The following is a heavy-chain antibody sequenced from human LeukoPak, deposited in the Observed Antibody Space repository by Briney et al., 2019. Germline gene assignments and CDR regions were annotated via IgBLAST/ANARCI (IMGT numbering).Heavy chain of an antibody. V-gene: IGHV3-7*01. CDR3: ERDTRGYSYGYSFYYMDV. CDR2: IKKDGSEK. CDR1: GFTFSSYW. Sequence: GGSLRLSCAASGFTFSSYWMSWVRQAPGKGLEWVASIKKDGSEKKYVDSVKGRFTISRDNAKNSLYLQMNSLRAEDTAVYYCERDTRGYSYGYSFYYMDVWGKGTTVTVSS. D-gene: IGHD5-18*01. J-gene: IGHJ6*03.